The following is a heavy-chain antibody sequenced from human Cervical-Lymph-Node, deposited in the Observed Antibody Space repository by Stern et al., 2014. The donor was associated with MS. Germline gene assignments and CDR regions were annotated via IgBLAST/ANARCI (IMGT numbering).Heavy chain of an antibody. Sequence: EVQLVESGGGLVQPGGSLRLSCAASGFSFSSHSMAWVRQAPGKGLEWISYISSNTGATYYADCVRGRFTISRYNAKDSLFLHMSSLRAEDTAVYYCARDPGQGDDWYYFDYWGQGTLVTVSS. CDR2: ISSNTGAT. V-gene: IGHV3-48*01. J-gene: IGHJ4*02. D-gene: IGHD2-21*01. CDR1: GFSFSSHS. CDR3: ARDPGQGDDWYYFDY.